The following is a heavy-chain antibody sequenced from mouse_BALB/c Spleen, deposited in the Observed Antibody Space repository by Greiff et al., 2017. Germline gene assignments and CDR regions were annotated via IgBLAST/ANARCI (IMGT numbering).Heavy chain of an antibody. J-gene: IGHJ3*01. D-gene: IGHD2-4*01. CDR3: ARLGDYSPWFAD. V-gene: IGHV14-1*02. Sequence: EVQLQQSGAELVRPGALVKLSCKASGFNIKDYYMHWVKQRPEQGLEWIGWIDPENGNTIYDPKFQGKASITADTSSNTAYLQLSSLTSEDTAVYYCARLGDYSPWFADWGQGTLVTVSA. CDR1: GFNIKDYY. CDR2: IDPENGNT.